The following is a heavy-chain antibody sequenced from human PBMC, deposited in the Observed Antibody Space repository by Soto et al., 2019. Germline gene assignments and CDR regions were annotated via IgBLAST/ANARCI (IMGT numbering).Heavy chain of an antibody. CDR1: GGTFSRYP. CDR3: ARDCVGITVADPIYYYAMDV. J-gene: IGHJ6*02. Sequence: SVNVSCKASGGTFSRYPISWVRQAPGQGLEWMGGIIPIFDTVNYAQKFQGRVTITADKSTSTAYMELNSLRSEDTAMYYCARDCVGITVADPIYYYAMDVWGQGTTVTVSS. D-gene: IGHD6-19*01. CDR2: IIPIFDTV. V-gene: IGHV1-69*06.